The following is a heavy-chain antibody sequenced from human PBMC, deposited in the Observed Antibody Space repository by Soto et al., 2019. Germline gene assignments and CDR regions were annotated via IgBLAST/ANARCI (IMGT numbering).Heavy chain of an antibody. V-gene: IGHV4-30-2*01. J-gene: IGHJ3*02. CDR2: IYHSGST. CDR1: GGSISSGGYS. Sequence: PSETLSLTCAVSGGSISSGGYSWSWIRQPPGKGLEWIGYIYHSGSTYYNPSLKSRVTISVDRSKNQVSLKLSSVTAADTAVYYCARDNLGGHSYGNQIHALDNWGQGTKVTVSS. CDR3: ARDNLGGHSYGNQIHALDN. D-gene: IGHD5-18*01.